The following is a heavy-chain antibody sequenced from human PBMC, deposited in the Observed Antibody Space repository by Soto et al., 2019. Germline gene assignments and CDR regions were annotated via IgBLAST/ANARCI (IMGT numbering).Heavy chain of an antibody. Sequence: QVQLQQSGPGLVKPSETLSLTCSVSSGPSSSHNWGWILQPPGRGLEWIGYVYCTGGTSYNPSLKSRVSISADTSTNHISLTLTSVTAADTAVYYCVRQGIGNLHGLVEVWGQGTTVRVSS. D-gene: IGHD1-1*01. CDR3: VRQGIGNLHGLVEV. V-gene: IGHV4-59*08. CDR2: VYCTGGT. CDR1: SGPSSSHN. J-gene: IGHJ6*02.